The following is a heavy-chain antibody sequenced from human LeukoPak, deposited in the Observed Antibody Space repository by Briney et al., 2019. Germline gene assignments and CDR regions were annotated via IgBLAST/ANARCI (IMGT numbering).Heavy chain of an antibody. CDR2: IYYSGST. V-gene: IGHV4-30-4*08. Sequence: SETLSLTCTVSGGSISSGDYYWSWIRQPPGKGLEWIGYIYYSGSTYYNPSLKSRVTISVDTSKNQFSLKLSSVTAADTAVYYCARAGDIVVVPALNWFDRWGQGTLVTVSS. CDR3: ARAGDIVVVPALNWFDR. CDR1: GGSISSGDYY. J-gene: IGHJ5*02. D-gene: IGHD2-2*01.